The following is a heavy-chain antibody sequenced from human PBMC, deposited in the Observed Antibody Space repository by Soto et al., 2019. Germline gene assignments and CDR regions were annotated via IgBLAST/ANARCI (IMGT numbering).Heavy chain of an antibody. D-gene: IGHD2-15*01. CDR3: ARGGGLGYCSGGSCPKYDY. CDR1: GGSVSSGSYY. J-gene: IGHJ4*02. V-gene: IGHV4-61*01. CDR2: IYYSGST. Sequence: QVQLQESGPGLVKPSETLSLTCTVSGGSVSSGSYYWSWIRQPPGKGLEWIGYIYYSGSTNYNPSLKSRVTISVDTSKNQFSLKLSSVTAADTAVYYCARGGGLGYCSGGSCPKYDYWGQGTLVTVSS.